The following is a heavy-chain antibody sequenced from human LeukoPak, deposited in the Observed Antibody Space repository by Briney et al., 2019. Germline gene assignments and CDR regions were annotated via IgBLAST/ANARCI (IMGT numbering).Heavy chain of an antibody. J-gene: IGHJ4*02. CDR3: ARGRPGYYFDY. V-gene: IGHV3-74*01. CDR1: GPTFSSSW. Sequence: GGSQTLSCAPSGPTFSSSWMHWVRHTPGGGPVWVSHISIDGPTTTYADSVKGRFTISRDNAKNTLYLQMNSLRAEDTAVYYCARGRPGYYFDYWGQGTLVTVSS. CDR2: ISIDGPTT. D-gene: IGHD6-13*01.